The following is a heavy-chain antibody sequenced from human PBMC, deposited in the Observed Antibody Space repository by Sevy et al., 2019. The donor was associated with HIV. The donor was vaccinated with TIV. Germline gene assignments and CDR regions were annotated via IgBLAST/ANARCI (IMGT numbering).Heavy chain of an antibody. V-gene: IGHV3-20*04. CDR2: IIWNGGSK. D-gene: IGHD2-21*02. Sequence: GGSLRLSCVASGFTFDDYGMSWVRQVPGKGLEWVSSIIWNGGSKTYADSLKGRFIISRDNGKNSMYLQMNSLRAEATALYFCAREKSCGGARYYFDYWGQGTLVTVSS. J-gene: IGHJ4*02. CDR3: AREKSCGGARYYFDY. CDR1: GFTFDDYG.